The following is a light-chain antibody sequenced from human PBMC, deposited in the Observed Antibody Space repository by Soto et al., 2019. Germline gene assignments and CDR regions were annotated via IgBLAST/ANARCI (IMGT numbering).Light chain of an antibody. CDR2: GAS. V-gene: IGKV3D-15*01. CDR3: QQYNNWPLAT. J-gene: IGKJ4*01. CDR1: QSVSDK. Sequence: EIVMTQSPATLSVSPGEIATLSCRASQSVSDKLAWYKQTSGQAPRLLIYGASIRATGIPARFSGSGSGTEFNITSSSLQSEDSAIYYRQQYNNWPLATLGVGTQVDI.